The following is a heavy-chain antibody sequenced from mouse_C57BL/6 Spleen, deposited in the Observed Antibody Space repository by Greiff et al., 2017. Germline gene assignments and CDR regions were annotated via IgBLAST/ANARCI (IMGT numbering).Heavy chain of an antibody. Sequence: VQLQQSGAELVRPGASVTLSCKASGYTFTDYEMHWVKQTPVHGLEWIGAIDPETGGTAYNQKFKGKAILTADKSSSTAYMQLRSLTSEDSAVDYWTRSTPRYYFDDWGQGTTLTVSS. D-gene: IGHD6-1*01. CDR2: IDPETGGT. CDR1: GYTFTDYE. V-gene: IGHV1-15*01. CDR3: TRSTPRYYFDD. J-gene: IGHJ2*01.